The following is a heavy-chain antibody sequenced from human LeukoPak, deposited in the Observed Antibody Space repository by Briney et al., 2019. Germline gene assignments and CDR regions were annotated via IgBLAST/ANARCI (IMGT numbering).Heavy chain of an antibody. D-gene: IGHD5-18*01. Sequence: PGGSLRLSCAASGFTVSSNYMSWVRQAPGKGLEWVSVIYSGGSTYYADSVKGRFTISRDNSKNTLYLQMNSLRAEDTAVYYCARGGAKATAMVTFGSGRDAFDIWGQGTMVTVSS. J-gene: IGHJ3*02. CDR1: GFTVSSNY. V-gene: IGHV3-66*01. CDR3: ARGGAKATAMVTFGSGRDAFDI. CDR2: IYSGGST.